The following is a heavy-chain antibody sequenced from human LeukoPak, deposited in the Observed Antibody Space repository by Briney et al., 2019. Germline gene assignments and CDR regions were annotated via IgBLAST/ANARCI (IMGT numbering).Heavy chain of an antibody. CDR2: IWYDGSNK. J-gene: IGHJ3*02. V-gene: IGHV3-33*01. CDR3: ASETGRDAFDI. Sequence: GRSLRLSCAVSGFTFSSYGMHWVRQAPGKGLEWVAVIWYDGSNKYYADSVKGRFTISRDNSKNTLYLQMNSLRAEDTAVYYCASETGRDAFDIWGQGTMVTVSS. CDR1: GFTFSSYG.